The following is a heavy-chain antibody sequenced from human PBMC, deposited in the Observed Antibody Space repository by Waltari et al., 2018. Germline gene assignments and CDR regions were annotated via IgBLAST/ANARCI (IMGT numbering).Heavy chain of an antibody. Sequence: QVQLVQSGAEVKKPGASVKVPCKVSGYTLTELSLHWVRKAPGKGLEWMGGFDPEDGETIYAQKFQGRVTMTEDTSTDTAYMELSSLRSEDTAVYYCAIRDSSGYYYGSPFDYWGQGTLVTVSS. CDR2: FDPEDGET. J-gene: IGHJ4*02. D-gene: IGHD3-22*01. V-gene: IGHV1-24*01. CDR3: AIRDSSGYYYGSPFDY. CDR1: GYTLTELS.